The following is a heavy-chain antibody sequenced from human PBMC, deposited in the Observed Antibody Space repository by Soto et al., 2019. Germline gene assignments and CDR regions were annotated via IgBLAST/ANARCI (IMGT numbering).Heavy chain of an antibody. D-gene: IGHD2-2*01. J-gene: IGHJ6*02. Sequence: SQTLSLTCAISGDSVSSNSAAWNWIRQSPSRGLEWLGRTYYRSKWYNDYAVSVKSRITINPDTSKNQFSLQLNSVTPEDTAVYYCSSALSSGQYQLLDYYGMDVWGQGTTVTVSS. CDR2: TYYRSKWYN. CDR3: SSALSSGQYQLLDYYGMDV. CDR1: GDSVSSNSAA. V-gene: IGHV6-1*01.